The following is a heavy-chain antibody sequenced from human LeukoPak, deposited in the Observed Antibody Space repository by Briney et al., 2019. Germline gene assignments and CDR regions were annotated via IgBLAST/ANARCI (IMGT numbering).Heavy chain of an antibody. Sequence: ASVKVSCKASGYTFTSYYMHWVRQAPGLGLEWMGWINPNSGDTKSAQNFQARVTMTRDTSISTVYLELSSLRSDDTAVFYCARASGGGQTSFDFWGQGTVVTVSS. CDR1: GYTFTSYY. CDR2: INPNSGDT. D-gene: IGHD3-16*01. J-gene: IGHJ3*01. V-gene: IGHV1-2*02. CDR3: ARASGGGQTSFDF.